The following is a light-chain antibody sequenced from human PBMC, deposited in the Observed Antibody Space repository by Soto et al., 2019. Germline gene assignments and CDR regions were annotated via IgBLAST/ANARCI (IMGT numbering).Light chain of an antibody. J-gene: IGKJ1*01. Sequence: ILITQAAATLSVSRGDRSTLSCRASESVTSSLAWYQQKPGQPPRLLIYAASTRATDVPARFSGGGSETEFTLTISSLQSEDFAVYHSQQYHNWPQTFGQGTKVDNK. CDR2: AAS. CDR1: ESVTSS. CDR3: QQYHNWPQT. V-gene: IGKV3-15*01.